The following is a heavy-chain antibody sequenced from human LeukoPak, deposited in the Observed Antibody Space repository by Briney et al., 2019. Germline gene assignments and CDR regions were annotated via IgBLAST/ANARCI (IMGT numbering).Heavy chain of an antibody. CDR3: ARDSGGGYYYDSSGYSNWFDP. CDR2: ISAYNGNT. Sequence: GASVKVSCKASGYTFTRYGISWVRQAPGQGGEGMGWISAYNGNTNYAQKLQGRVTMTTDTSTSTAYMELRSLRSDDTAVYYCARDSGGGYYYDSSGYSNWFDPWGQGTLVTVSS. D-gene: IGHD3-22*01. V-gene: IGHV1-18*01. J-gene: IGHJ5*02. CDR1: GYTFTRYG.